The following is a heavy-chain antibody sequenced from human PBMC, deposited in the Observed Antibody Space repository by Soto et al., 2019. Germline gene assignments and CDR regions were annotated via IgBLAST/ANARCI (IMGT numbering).Heavy chain of an antibody. CDR1: GGSISSGDYY. J-gene: IGHJ5*02. CDR3: ARDSIRGIEGGYNLFDP. Sequence: SETLSLTCTVSGGSISSGDYYWSWIRQPPGKGLEWIGYIYYSGSTYYNPSLKSRVTISVDTSKNQFSLKLSSVTAADTAVYYCARDSIRGIEGGYNLFDPWGQGTLVTVSS. D-gene: IGHD3-16*01. CDR2: IYYSGST. V-gene: IGHV4-30-4*02.